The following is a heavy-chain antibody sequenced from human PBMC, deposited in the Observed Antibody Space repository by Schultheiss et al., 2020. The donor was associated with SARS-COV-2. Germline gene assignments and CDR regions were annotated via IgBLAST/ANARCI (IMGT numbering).Heavy chain of an antibody. CDR3: ARGEGASNWFDP. CDR1: GYSISSGSYY. J-gene: IGHJ5*02. D-gene: IGHD4/OR15-4a*01. V-gene: IGHV4-61*02. CDR2: IYTSGST. Sequence: SETLSLTCAVSGYSISSGSYYWSWIRQPAGKGLEWIGRIYTSGSTNYNPSLKSRVTISVDKSKNQFSLKLSSVTAADTAVYYCARGEGASNWFDPWGQGTLVTVSS.